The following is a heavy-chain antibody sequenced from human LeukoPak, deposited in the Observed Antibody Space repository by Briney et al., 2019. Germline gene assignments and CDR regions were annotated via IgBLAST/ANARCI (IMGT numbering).Heavy chain of an antibody. CDR1: GFTFSTYG. Sequence: GGSLRLSCAASGFTFSTYGMHWVRQAPAQGLVWVSGINSGGSITSYTDSVKGRFTISRDNAKNTLFLQMNSLRAEDTAVYYCARSGYYAGLDYWGQGTLVTVSS. J-gene: IGHJ4*02. CDR2: INSGGSIT. CDR3: ARSGYYAGLDY. D-gene: IGHD3-22*01. V-gene: IGHV3-74*01.